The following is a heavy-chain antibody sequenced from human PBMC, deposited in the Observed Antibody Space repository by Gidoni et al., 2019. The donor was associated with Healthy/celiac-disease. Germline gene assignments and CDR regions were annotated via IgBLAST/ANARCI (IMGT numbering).Heavy chain of an antibody. V-gene: IGHV1-69*02. Sequence: QLVQSGAEVKKPGSSVKVSCKASGSSFSSSTLSWVRQAPGPGLEWMGRIIPILGIANYAQKFQGRVTITADKSTSTAYMELSSLRSEDTAVYYCARLVAGTSGDYYYGMDVWGQGTTVTVSS. CDR3: ARLVAGTSGDYYYGMDV. J-gene: IGHJ6*02. D-gene: IGHD6-19*01. CDR1: GSSFSSST. CDR2: IIPILGIA.